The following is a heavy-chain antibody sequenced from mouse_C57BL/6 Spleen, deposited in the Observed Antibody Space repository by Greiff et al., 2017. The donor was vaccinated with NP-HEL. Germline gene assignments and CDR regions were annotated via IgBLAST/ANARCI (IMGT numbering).Heavy chain of an antibody. J-gene: IGHJ3*01. D-gene: IGHD4-1*01. V-gene: IGHV5-4*01. CDR3: ARDRWDAFAY. CDR2: ISDGGSYT. CDR1: GFTFSSYA. Sequence: EVNLVESGGGLVKPGGSLKLSCAASGFTFSSYAMSWVRQTPEKRLEWVATISDGGSYTYYPDNVKGRFTISRDNAKTNLYLQMSHLKSEDTSMYYCARDRWDAFAYWGQGTLVTVSA.